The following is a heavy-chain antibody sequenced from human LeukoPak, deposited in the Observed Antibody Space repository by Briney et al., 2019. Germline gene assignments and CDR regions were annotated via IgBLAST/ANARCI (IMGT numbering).Heavy chain of an antibody. V-gene: IGHV4-34*01. CDR1: GGSFRGYY. D-gene: IGHD5-18*01. J-gene: IGHJ4*02. CDR3: AREAGYSYGEEYFDY. CDR2: INHSGST. Sequence: SETLSLTCAVYGGSFRGYYWSWIRQPPGKGLEWIGEINHSGSTNYNPSLKSRVTISVDTSKNQFSLKLSSVTAADTAVYYCAREAGYSYGEEYFDYWGQGTLVTVSS.